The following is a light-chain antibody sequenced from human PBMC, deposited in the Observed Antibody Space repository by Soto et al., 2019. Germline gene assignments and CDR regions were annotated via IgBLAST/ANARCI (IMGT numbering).Light chain of an antibody. CDR3: SSYAGSNKSV. CDR1: SSDVGGYNY. J-gene: IGLJ1*01. V-gene: IGLV2-8*01. CDR2: EVS. Sequence: QSVLTQPPSASGSPGQLVTISCTGTSSDVGGYNYVSWYQQHPGKAPKLMIYEVSKRPSGVPDRFSGSKSGNTASLTVSGLQPEDEADYYCSSYAGSNKSVFGTGTKLTVL.